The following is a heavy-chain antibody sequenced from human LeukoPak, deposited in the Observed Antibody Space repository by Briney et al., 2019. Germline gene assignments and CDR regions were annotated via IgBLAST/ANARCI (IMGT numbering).Heavy chain of an antibody. J-gene: IGHJ3*02. D-gene: IGHD6-19*01. CDR1: GFSFDDYA. CDR3: AKDIWDSSGWGRAFDI. CDR2: ISWNSGSI. Sequence: PGRSLRLSCAASGFSFDDYAMHWVRQAPGKGLEWVSGISWNSGSIGYADSVKGRFSISRDNAKNSLYLQMNSLRAEDTALYYCAKDIWDSSGWGRAFDIWGQGTMVTVSS. V-gene: IGHV3-9*01.